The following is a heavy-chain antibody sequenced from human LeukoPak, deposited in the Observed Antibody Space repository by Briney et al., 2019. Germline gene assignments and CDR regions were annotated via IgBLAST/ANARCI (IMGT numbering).Heavy chain of an antibody. V-gene: IGHV1-69*04. CDR3: ARVPGRAVAGHPYWYLDL. CDR1: GGTFSSDA. J-gene: IGHJ2*01. D-gene: IGHD6-19*01. CDR2: IIPILGIP. Sequence: SVKVSCKASGGTFSSDAITWVRQAPGQGLEWMGRIIPILGIPNYAQKFQGRVTITADKASSTAYMELSSLRSEDTAVYFCARVPGRAVAGHPYWYLDLWGRGTLVTVSS.